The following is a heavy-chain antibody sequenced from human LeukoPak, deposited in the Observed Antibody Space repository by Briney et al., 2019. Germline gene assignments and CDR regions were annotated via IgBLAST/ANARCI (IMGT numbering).Heavy chain of an antibody. CDR3: ARGSTTYDY. V-gene: IGHV4-59*01. J-gene: IGHJ4*02. CDR1: GGSISSYY. Sequence: SXXXXLTXTXXGGSISSYYXSWLRQPPGKGGEGIGYIYYSGSNNYNPSLKSRVTISVDMSKNQFSLKLNSVTAADTAVYYCARGSTTYDYWGQGTLVTVSS. D-gene: IGHD1-1*01. CDR2: IYYSGSN.